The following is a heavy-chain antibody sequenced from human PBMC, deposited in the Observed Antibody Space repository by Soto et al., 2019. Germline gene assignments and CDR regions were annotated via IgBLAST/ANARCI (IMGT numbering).Heavy chain of an antibody. CDR2: ISSSGSTI. CDR1: GFTFSDYY. CDR3: AGEPYSSSWFHP. V-gene: IGHV3-11*01. Sequence: GGSLRLSCAASGFTFSDYYMSWIRQAPGKGLEWVSYISSSGSTIYYADSVKGRFTVSRDNAKNSLYLQMNSLRAEDTAVYYCAGEPYSSSWFHPCGPGPLVTVSS. J-gene: IGHJ5*02. D-gene: IGHD6-13*01.